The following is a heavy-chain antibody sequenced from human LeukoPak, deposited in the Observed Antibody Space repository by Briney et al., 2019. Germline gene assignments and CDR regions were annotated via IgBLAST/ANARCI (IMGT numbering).Heavy chain of an antibody. CDR3: ARGRALIRVVPAAKGLDY. CDR2: IYYSGST. V-gene: IGHV4-59*12. CDR1: GGSISSYY. Sequence: SETLSLTCTVSGGSISSYYWSWIRQPPGKGLEWIGYIYYSGSTNYNPSLKSRVTISVDTSKNQFSLKLSSVTAADTAVYYCARGRALIRVVPAAKGLDYWGQGTLVTVSS. D-gene: IGHD2-2*01. J-gene: IGHJ4*02.